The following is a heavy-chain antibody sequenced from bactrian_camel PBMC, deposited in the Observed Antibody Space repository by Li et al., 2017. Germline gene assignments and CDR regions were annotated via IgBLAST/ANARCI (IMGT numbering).Heavy chain of an antibody. CDR3: AAGPDVGREKHLTADQVLSIRRNNF. Sequence: HVQLVESGGGSVQAGGSLKLSCAASGEGVYDNACMAWFRQAPGQKREAVAALYTAGDSTFYVESVKGRFTISRNVLPERLSLQMTRLKAEDTAMYYCAAGPDVGREKHLTADQVLSIRRNNFWGQGTQVTVS. V-gene: IGHV3S54*01. CDR2: LYTAGDST. CDR1: GEGVYDNAC. J-gene: IGHJ4*01. D-gene: IGHD3*01.